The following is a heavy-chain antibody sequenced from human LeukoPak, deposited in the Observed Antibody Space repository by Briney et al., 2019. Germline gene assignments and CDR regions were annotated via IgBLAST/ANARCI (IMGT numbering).Heavy chain of an antibody. CDR1: GDSSSSYY. Sequence: SETLSLSCTVSGDSSSSYYWSWIRQPPGKGLELIAYIHTSGSTNYNPSLKSRVTISLDTSKSQFSLRLTSVTAADTAVYYCSREYSSGWYSSFDYWAQGTLVSVSS. D-gene: IGHD6-19*01. CDR3: SREYSSGWYSSFDY. J-gene: IGHJ4*02. CDR2: IHTSGST. V-gene: IGHV4-4*09.